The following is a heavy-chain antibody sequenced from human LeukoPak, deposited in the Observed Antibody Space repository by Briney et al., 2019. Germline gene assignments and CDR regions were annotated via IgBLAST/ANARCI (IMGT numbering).Heavy chain of an antibody. CDR1: GFTFEDS. J-gene: IGHJ4*02. V-gene: IGHV3-43*01. CDR3: VKDLSYESSGSVFDY. Sequence: GGSLRLSCAASGFTFEDSMHWVRQAPGKTLEWVSLINWHGTTYYTDSVEGRFTISRDNNKNSLYLQMDTLRSEDTAFYYCVKDLSYESSGSVFDYWGQGTLVTVSS. CDR2: INWHGTT. D-gene: IGHD3-22*01.